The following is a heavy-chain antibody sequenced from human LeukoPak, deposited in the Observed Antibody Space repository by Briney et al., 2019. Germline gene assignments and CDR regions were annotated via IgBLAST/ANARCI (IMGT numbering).Heavy chain of an antibody. J-gene: IGHJ3*02. CDR3: ARDSGGADAFDI. CDR1: GFTFSSYE. D-gene: IGHD3-10*01. Sequence: PGGSLRLSCAASGFTFSSYEMNWVRQAPGKGLEWVSYVSSSGSTIYYADSVKGRFTISRDNAKNSLYLQMNSLRAEDTAVYHCARDSGGADAFDIWGQGTMVTVSS. CDR2: VSSSGSTI. V-gene: IGHV3-48*03.